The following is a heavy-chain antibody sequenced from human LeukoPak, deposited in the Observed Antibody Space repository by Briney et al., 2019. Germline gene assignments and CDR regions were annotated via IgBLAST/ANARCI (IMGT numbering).Heavy chain of an antibody. Sequence: GGSLRLSCAASGFTFSSYAMRWVRQAPGKGLEWVAVISYDGSNKYYADSVKGRFTISGDNSKNTLYLQMNSLRAEDTAVYYCARVGYSYGYFSGYFDYWGQGTLVTVSS. CDR3: ARVGYSYGYFSGYFDY. CDR1: GFTFSSYA. V-gene: IGHV3-30-3*01. CDR2: ISYDGSNK. D-gene: IGHD5-18*01. J-gene: IGHJ4*02.